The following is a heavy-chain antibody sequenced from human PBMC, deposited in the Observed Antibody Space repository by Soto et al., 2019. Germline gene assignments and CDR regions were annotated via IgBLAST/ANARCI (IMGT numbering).Heavy chain of an antibody. CDR1: GFTFSSYA. J-gene: IGHJ4*02. CDR3: ASPEIGDYYDSSCYYLY. Sequence: QVQLVESGGGVVQPGRSLRLSCAASGFTFSSYAMHWVRQAPGKGLEWVAVISYEGSNKYYADSVKGRFTTFRYHSKTTLYLQLHSLRAEDTAVYYCASPEIGDYYDSSCYYLYWGQGPLVPVSS. CDR2: ISYEGSNK. V-gene: IGHV3-30-3*01. D-gene: IGHD3-22*01.